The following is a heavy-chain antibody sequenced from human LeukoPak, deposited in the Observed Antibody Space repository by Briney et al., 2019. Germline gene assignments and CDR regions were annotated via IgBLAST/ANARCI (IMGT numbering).Heavy chain of an antibody. D-gene: IGHD3-3*01. J-gene: IGHJ4*02. V-gene: IGHV3-23*01. CDR3: AKDQITIFGVAILALGY. CDR2: ICGSGGST. CDR1: GFTFSGSA. Sequence: GGSLRLSCAASGFTFSGSAMSSVRHAPGEGLGWVSPICGSGGSTYYADSVKGRFTISRDNSKNTLYLQMNSLRAEDTAVYYCAKDQITIFGVAILALGYWGQGTLVTVSS.